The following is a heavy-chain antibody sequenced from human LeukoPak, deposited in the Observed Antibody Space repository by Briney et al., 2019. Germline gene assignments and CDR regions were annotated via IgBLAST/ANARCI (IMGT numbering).Heavy chain of an antibody. CDR1: GGSISSGGYY. CDR3: ARARGDIVLMVYAIGEWYFDL. CDR2: IYYSGST. J-gene: IGHJ2*01. Sequence: SQTLSLTCTVSGGSISSGGYYWSWIRQHPGKGLEWIGYIYYSGSTYYNPSLKSRVTISVDTSKNQFSLKLSSVTAADTAVYYCARARGDIVLMVYAIGEWYFDLWGRGTLVTVS. D-gene: IGHD2-8*01. V-gene: IGHV4-31*03.